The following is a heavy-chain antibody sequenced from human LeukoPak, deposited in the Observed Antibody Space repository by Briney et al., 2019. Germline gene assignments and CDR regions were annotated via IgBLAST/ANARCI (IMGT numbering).Heavy chain of an antibody. CDR2: ISSSSSST. D-gene: IGHD3-10*01. CDR1: GFTFNRYG. V-gene: IGHV3-48*01. Sequence: SGGSLRLSCAASGFTFNRYGMHWVRQAPGKGLEWVSYISSSSSSTYYADSVKGRFTISRDNAKNSLFLQMNSLRAEDTAVYYCARGSEFRGDYYYYGMDVWGQGTTVTVSS. CDR3: ARGSEFRGDYYYYGMDV. J-gene: IGHJ6*02.